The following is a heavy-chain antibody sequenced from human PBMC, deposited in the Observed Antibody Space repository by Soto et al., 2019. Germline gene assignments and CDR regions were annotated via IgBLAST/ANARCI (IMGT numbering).Heavy chain of an antibody. CDR3: AKDRSVVNPFSHYYYGMDV. V-gene: IGHV3-30*18. J-gene: IGHJ6*02. Sequence: GGSLRLSCAASGFTFSSYGMHWVRQAPGKGLEWVAVISYGGSNKYYADSVKGRFTISRDNSKNTLYLQMNSLRAEDTAVYYCAKDRSVVNPFSHYYYGMDVWGQGTTVTVSS. CDR1: GFTFSSYG. D-gene: IGHD6-6*01. CDR2: ISYGGSNK.